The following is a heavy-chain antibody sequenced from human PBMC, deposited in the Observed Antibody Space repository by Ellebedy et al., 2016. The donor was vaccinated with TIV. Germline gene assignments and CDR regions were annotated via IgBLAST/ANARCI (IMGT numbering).Heavy chain of an antibody. CDR2: ISGSGGST. Sequence: GESLKISCAASGFTFSSYAMSWVRQAPGKGLEWVSAISGSGGSTYYADSVKGRFTISRDNSKNTLYLQMNSLRAEDTAVYYCARDYGGSNWFDPWGQGTLVTVSS. CDR3: ARDYGGSNWFDP. CDR1: GFTFSSYA. J-gene: IGHJ5*02. D-gene: IGHD4-23*01. V-gene: IGHV3-23*01.